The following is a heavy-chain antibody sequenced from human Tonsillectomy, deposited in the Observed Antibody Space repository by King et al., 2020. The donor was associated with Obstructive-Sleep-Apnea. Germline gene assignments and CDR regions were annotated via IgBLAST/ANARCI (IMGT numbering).Heavy chain of an antibody. CDR3: ARVNAPALTGVVPFDF. V-gene: IGHV7-4-1*02. CDR1: GYTFSTYA. J-gene: IGHJ3*01. CDR2: INTNTGNP. Sequence: QLVPSGSELKKPGASVKVSCKASGYTFSTYAMNWVRQAPGQGFEWMGWINTNTGNPTYALGFTGRFVFSLDTSVSTTYLQITSLKAEDTAVYYCARVNAPALTGVVPFDFWGQGTLVTVSS. D-gene: IGHD2-21*01.